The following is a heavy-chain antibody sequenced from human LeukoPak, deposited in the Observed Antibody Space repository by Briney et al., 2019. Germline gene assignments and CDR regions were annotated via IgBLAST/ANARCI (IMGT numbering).Heavy chain of an antibody. Sequence: GGSLRLSCAASGFTLSSYSMNCVREAPGKGQEWVSSISSSSSYIYYADSVKGGFTISRDNAKNALYLQMNSLRAEDTAVYYCARDDSDTAMVLLNYWGQGTLVTVSS. V-gene: IGHV3-21*01. J-gene: IGHJ4*02. D-gene: IGHD5-18*01. CDR1: GFTLSSYS. CDR2: ISSSSSYI. CDR3: ARDDSDTAMVLLNY.